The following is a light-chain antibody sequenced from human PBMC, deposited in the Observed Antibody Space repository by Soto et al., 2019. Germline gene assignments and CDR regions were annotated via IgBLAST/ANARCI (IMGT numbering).Light chain of an antibody. J-gene: IGLJ1*01. CDR1: TGAVTSGHY. Sequence: QSVLTQEPSLTVSPGGTVTLTCGSSTGAVTSGHYPFWFQQKPGQAPRTLIYDTSSKHSWTPARFSGSLLGGKAALTLSGAQPEDEAEYYCFLSYSGASHVFGTGTKLTVL. CDR3: FLSYSGASHV. V-gene: IGLV7-46*01. CDR2: DTS.